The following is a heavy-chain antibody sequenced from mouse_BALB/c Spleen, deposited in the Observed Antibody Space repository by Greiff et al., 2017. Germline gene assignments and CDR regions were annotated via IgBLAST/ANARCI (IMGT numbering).Heavy chain of an antibody. D-gene: IGHD2-14*01. J-gene: IGHJ3*01. CDR2: ISSGGSYT. CDR1: GFTFSSYA. Sequence: EVQRVESGGGLVKPGGSLKLSCAASGFTFSSYAMSWVRQTPEKRLEWVATISSGGSYTYYPDSVKGRFTISRDNAKNTLYLQMSSLRSEDTAMYYCARQGRYDAWFAYWGQGTLVTVSA. CDR3: ARQGRYDAWFAY. V-gene: IGHV5-9-3*01.